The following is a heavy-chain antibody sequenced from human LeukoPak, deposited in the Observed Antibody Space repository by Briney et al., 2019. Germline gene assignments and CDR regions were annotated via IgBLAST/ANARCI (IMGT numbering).Heavy chain of an antibody. CDR2: ISGSGGST. J-gene: IGHJ4*02. D-gene: IGHD6-13*01. CDR3: AKDKDSSSWYYFDS. Sequence: GGSLRLSCAASGLTFSSYAMTWVRQAPGKGLEWVSAISGSGGSTYYADSVKGRFTISRDNSKNTLYLQMNSLRAEDTAVYYCAKDKDSSSWYYFDSWGQGTLVTVSS. V-gene: IGHV3-23*01. CDR1: GLTFSSYA.